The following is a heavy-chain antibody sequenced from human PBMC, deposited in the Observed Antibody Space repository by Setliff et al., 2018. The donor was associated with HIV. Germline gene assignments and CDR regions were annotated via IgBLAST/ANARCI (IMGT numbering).Heavy chain of an antibody. J-gene: IGHJ4*02. CDR2: IDRDGSET. V-gene: IGHV3-7*01. CDR3: AVHYYDSSGYDY. Sequence: PGGSLRLSCVASRFTFNDYWMSWVRQAPGKGLEWVANIDRDGSETNYVDSVKGRFTIFRDNAKSSMYLQMNSLRAEDTAVYYCAVHYYDSSGYDYWGQGTLVTVSS. D-gene: IGHD3-22*01. CDR1: RFTFNDYW.